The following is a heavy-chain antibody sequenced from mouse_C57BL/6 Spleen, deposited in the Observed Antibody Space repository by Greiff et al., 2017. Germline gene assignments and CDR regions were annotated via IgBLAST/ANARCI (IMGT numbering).Heavy chain of an antibody. CDR3: ARKGDYGKAWFAY. CDR1: GFSLTSYG. CDR2: IWSGGST. D-gene: IGHD2-1*01. J-gene: IGHJ3*01. Sequence: QVQLQQSGPGLVQPSQSLSITCTVSGFSLTSYGVHWVRQSPGKGLEWLGVIWSGGSTDYNAAFISRLSLSKDNSKSQVFFKMNSLQADDTAIYYCARKGDYGKAWFAYWGQGTLVTVSA. V-gene: IGHV2-2*01.